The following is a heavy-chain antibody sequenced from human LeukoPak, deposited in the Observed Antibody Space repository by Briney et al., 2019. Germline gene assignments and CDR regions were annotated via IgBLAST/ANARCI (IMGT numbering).Heavy chain of an antibody. CDR2: IKSRADAGAT. J-gene: IGHJ4*02. V-gene: IGHV3-15*01. D-gene: IGHD3-9*01. CDR3: TTGLRYLAH. CDR1: GITLSNYG. Sequence: GGSLRLSCAVSGITLSNYGMSWVRQAPGKGLEWVGRIKSRADAGATDYAAPVKGRFTISRDDSKNTLYLQMNSLKTEDTAVYYCTTGLRYLAHWGQGALVTVSS.